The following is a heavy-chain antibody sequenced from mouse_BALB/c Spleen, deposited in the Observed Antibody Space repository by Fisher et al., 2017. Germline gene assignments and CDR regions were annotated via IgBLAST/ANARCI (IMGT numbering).Heavy chain of an antibody. D-gene: IGHD6-1*01. Sequence: KFKGKATLTVDKSSSTAHMELLSLTSEDSAVYYCGKGLPSYAMDYWGQGTSVTVSS. CDR3: GKGLPSYAMDY. V-gene: IGHV1-20*01. J-gene: IGHJ4*01.